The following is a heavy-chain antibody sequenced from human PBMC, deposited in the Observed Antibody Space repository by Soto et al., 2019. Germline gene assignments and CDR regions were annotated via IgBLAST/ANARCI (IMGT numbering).Heavy chain of an antibody. CDR1: GGSISSYY. V-gene: IGHV4-59*08. D-gene: IGHD3-10*01. CDR2: IYYSGST. CDR3: ATTDYYGSGSYYNDYYYGMDV. J-gene: IGHJ6*02. Sequence: SETLSLTCTVSGGSISSYYWSWIRQPPGKGLEWIGYIYYSGSTNYNPSLKSRVTISVDTSKNQFSLKLSSVTAADTAVYYCATTDYYGSGSYYNDYYYGMDVWGQGTTVTVSS.